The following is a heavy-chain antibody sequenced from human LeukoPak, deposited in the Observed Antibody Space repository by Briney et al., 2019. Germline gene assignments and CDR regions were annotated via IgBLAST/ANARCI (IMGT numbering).Heavy chain of an antibody. Sequence: PGGSLRLSCAASAFTFSSYFMSWVRQAPGKGLDWVSSISGGGDSTYYADSVKGRFTISRDKSENTLYLQMNSLRAEDTAVYYCANIQSPYENDTSADYMDVWGKGTTVTVSS. J-gene: IGHJ6*03. D-gene: IGHD3-22*01. V-gene: IGHV3-23*01. CDR2: ISGGGDST. CDR1: AFTFSSYF. CDR3: ANIQSPYENDTSADYMDV.